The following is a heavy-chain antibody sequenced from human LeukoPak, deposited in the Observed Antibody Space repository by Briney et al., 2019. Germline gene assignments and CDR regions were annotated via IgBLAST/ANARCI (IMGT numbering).Heavy chain of an antibody. CDR3: AREDCRAMGLMWPRLGGQDCRYDH. Sequence: SVKVSCKASGDTFNSYAINWVRQAPGQGPEWMGRITPFLGIANYPQKFQGRVTITADESTTTAYMELSSLRSEDTAVYYCAREDCRAMGLMWPRLGGQDCRYDHWGQGTLVTVSS. V-gene: IGHV1-69*04. J-gene: IGHJ4*02. D-gene: IGHD3-16*01. CDR2: ITPFLGIA. CDR1: GDTFNSYA.